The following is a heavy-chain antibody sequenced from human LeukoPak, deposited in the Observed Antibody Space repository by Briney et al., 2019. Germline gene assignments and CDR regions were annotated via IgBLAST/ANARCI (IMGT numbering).Heavy chain of an antibody. J-gene: IGHJ4*02. V-gene: IGHV3-30*02. CDR3: AKEGAPFYDILTGHSYLDY. CDR1: GFTFTNYA. D-gene: IGHD3-9*01. Sequence: GGSLRLSCAASGFTFTNYAMHWVRQAPGKGLEWVAFIRYDGSLKYYLDSVKGRFTISRDNSKSTLYLQMNSLRPEDTAVYYCAKEGAPFYDILTGHSYLDYWGQGTLVTVSS. CDR2: IRYDGSLK.